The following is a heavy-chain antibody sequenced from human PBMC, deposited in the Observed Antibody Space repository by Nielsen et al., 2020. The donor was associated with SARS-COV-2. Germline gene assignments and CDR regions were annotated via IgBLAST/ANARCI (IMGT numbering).Heavy chain of an antibody. V-gene: IGHV3-11*06. Sequence: GESLKISCATSGFTFSDYYMTWIRQAPGKGLEWVSNISSSGSYTSYADSVKGRFTISRDNAQSSLYLLMNNLRAEDTAVYYCASSGWLDYWGQGTRVTVSS. J-gene: IGHJ4*02. CDR3: ASSGWLDY. CDR1: GFTFSDYY. CDR2: ISSSGSYT. D-gene: IGHD6-19*01.